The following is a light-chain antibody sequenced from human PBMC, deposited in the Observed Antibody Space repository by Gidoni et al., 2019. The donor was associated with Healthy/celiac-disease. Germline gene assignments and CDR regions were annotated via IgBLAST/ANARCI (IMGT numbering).Light chain of an antibody. CDR1: QSVSSN. CDR2: GAS. Sequence: EIVLTQSPATLSVSPGGRATLSCRAIQSVSSNFAWYQQKPGQAPRLLIYGASTKATGIPARFSGSGSGTEFTLTISSLQSEDFAVYYCQQYNNWPPWTFGQGTKVEIK. V-gene: IGKV3-15*01. CDR3: QQYNNWPPWT. J-gene: IGKJ1*01.